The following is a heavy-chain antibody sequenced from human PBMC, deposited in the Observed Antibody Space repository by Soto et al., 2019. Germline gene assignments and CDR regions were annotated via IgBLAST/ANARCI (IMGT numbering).Heavy chain of an antibody. CDR2: INARNGNT. V-gene: IGHV1-18*04. Sequence: QVQLVQSGAEVKEPGASMKVSCKASGFLLSTYGISWGRQAPGQGLEWMGWINARNGNTDNAQKIHGRVTMTTDTSTNTAYMELRNLRSEDTAVYYCARDHGGNGGDDCTPLDHWGQGTLVTVSS. D-gene: IGHD2-21*02. CDR1: GFLLSTYG. CDR3: ARDHGGNGGDDCTPLDH. J-gene: IGHJ4*02.